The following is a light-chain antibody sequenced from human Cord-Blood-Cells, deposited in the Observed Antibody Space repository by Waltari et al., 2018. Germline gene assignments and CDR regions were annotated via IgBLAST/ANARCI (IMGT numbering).Light chain of an antibody. J-gene: IGKJ4*01. CDR2: VAS. CDR1: QSVSSY. V-gene: IGKV3-11*01. Sequence: EIVMTQSPASLSLAPGERATLSCPASQSVSSYLAWYQQKPGQAPRVLSYVASNRATGSPARFSGSGSGTDFTRTISSLEPEDFAVYYCQQRSNWPPLTFGGGTKVEI. CDR3: QQRSNWPPLT.